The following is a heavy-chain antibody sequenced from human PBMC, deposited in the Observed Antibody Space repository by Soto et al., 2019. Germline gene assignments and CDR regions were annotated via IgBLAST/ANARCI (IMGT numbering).Heavy chain of an antibody. CDR1: GGSISSYY. V-gene: IGHV4-59*08. D-gene: IGHD3-9*01. Sequence: KPSETLSLTCTVSGGSISSYYWSWIRQPPGKGLEWIGYIYYSGSTNYNPSLKSRVTISVDTSKNQFSLKLSSVTAADTAVYYCARGENLRYFDWPYFDYWGQGTLVTVSS. CDR3: ARGENLRYFDWPYFDY. CDR2: IYYSGST. J-gene: IGHJ4*02.